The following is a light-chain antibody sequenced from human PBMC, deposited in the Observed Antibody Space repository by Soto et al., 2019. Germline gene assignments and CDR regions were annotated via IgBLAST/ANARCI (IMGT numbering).Light chain of an antibody. Sequence: EIVMTQSPATLSVSPGERATLSCRARQSVSSNLAWYQQKPGQAPRLLIEAASTRAPGITARFSGSGSGTEFNLTISSLQSEYFAVYYCQQYNNCPWTFGQGTMVVIK. CDR3: QQYNNCPWT. CDR1: QSVSSN. V-gene: IGKV3-15*01. J-gene: IGKJ1*01. CDR2: AAS.